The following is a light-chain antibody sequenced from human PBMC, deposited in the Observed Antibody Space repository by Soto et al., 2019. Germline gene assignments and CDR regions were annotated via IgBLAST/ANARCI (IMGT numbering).Light chain of an antibody. J-gene: IGKJ5*01. CDR3: QQRSNWPIT. CDR1: QSVSSY. V-gene: IGKV3-11*01. Sequence: EIVLTQSPATLSLSPGERATLSCRASQSVSSYLAWYQQKLAQAPRLLIYDASNRATGIPARFSGSGSGTDFSLTISSLEPEDFAVYCCQQRSNWPITFGQGTRLEIK. CDR2: DAS.